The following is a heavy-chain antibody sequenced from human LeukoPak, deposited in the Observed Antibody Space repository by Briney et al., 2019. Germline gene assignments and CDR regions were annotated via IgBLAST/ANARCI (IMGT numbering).Heavy chain of an antibody. V-gene: IGHV4-30-4*01. CDR3: ARGEDQVDY. CDR1: GGSISSGDYY. D-gene: IGHD1-26*01. CDR2: IYYSGST. Sequence: SETLSLTCTGSGGSISSGDYYWSWIRQPPGKGLEWIGYIYYSGSTYYNPSLKSQVTISVDTSKNQFSLKLSSVTAADKAVYYCARGEDQVDYWGQGTLVTVSS. J-gene: IGHJ4*02.